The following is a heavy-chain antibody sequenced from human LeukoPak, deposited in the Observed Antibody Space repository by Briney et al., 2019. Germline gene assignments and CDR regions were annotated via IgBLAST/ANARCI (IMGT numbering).Heavy chain of an antibody. CDR1: GYTFTSYY. Sequence: GASVKVSCKASGYTFTSYYMHWVRQAPGQGLEWMVIINPSGGSTSYAQKVQGRVTMTRDTSTSTVYMELSSLRSEDTAVYYCAAYSSSCPQGAAGCWFDPWGQGTLVTVSS. J-gene: IGHJ5*02. V-gene: IGHV1-46*01. CDR3: AAYSSSCPQGAAGCWFDP. CDR2: INPSGGST. D-gene: IGHD6-13*01.